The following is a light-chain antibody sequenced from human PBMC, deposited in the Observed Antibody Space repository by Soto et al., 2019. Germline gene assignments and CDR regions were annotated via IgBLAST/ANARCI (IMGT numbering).Light chain of an antibody. CDR2: SSS. CDR1: QRVSSTY. Sequence: ELVLTQSPGTLSLSPGDRATLSCRASQRVSSTYLAWYQQSPCQAPRLLIYSSSSRASGIPDRFSGSGSGTDFTLTISRLEPEDFAVYYCQQYRTSPPTWTVGQGAKVEIK. CDR3: QQYRTSPPTWT. J-gene: IGKJ1*01. V-gene: IGKV3-20*01.